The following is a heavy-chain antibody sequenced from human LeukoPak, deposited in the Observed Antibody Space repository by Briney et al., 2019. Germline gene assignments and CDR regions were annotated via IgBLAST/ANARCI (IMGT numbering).Heavy chain of an antibody. CDR1: GGTFSSYA. Sequence: SVKVSCKASGGTFSSYAISWVRQAPGQGLEWMGRIIPIFGIANYAQKFQGRVTITADKSTSTAYMELSSLRSEDTAVYYCARDSACGGNSRYFDYWGQGTLVTVSS. CDR3: ARDSACGGNSRYFDY. V-gene: IGHV1-69*04. J-gene: IGHJ4*02. CDR2: IIPIFGIA. D-gene: IGHD4-23*01.